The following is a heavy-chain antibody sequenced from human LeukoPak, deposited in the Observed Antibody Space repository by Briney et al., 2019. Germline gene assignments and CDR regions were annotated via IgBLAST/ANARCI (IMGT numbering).Heavy chain of an antibody. Sequence: ASVKVSCKSSGYTFTGYYMHWVRQAPGQGLEWMGWINPNSGGTNYAQKFQGRVTMTRDTSISTAYMELSRLRSDDTAVYYCARDGRLGIGRGAFDIWGQGTMVTVSS. J-gene: IGHJ3*02. CDR3: ARDGRLGIGRGAFDI. D-gene: IGHD7-27*01. CDR2: INPNSGGT. CDR1: GYTFTGYY. V-gene: IGHV1-2*02.